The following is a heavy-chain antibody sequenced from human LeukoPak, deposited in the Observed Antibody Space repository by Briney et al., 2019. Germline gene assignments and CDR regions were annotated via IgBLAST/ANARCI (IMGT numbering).Heavy chain of an antibody. CDR2: INPNNGAI. CDR1: VYTFIDFY. CDR3: ARVKKLMPEFEF. D-gene: IGHD2-2*01. J-gene: IGHJ4*02. Sequence: ASVKVSCKASVYTFIDFYIHWVRQAPGQGLEGMGWINPNNGAIKYSQKFEGRVSMTRDTSITTVYMDLSSLRSDDTALYYCARVKKLMPEFEFWGQGTLVTVSS. V-gene: IGHV1-2*02.